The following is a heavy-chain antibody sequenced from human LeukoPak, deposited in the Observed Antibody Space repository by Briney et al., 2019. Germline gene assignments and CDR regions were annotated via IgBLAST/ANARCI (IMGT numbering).Heavy chain of an antibody. Sequence: GGSLRLSCAASGFTFSSYGMHWVRQAPGKGLEWVAVIWYDGSNKYYADSVKGRFTISRGNSRNTLYLQMNSLRAEDTAVYYCARDKLLTGYSSGWPSGNFDYWGQGTLVTVSS. D-gene: IGHD6-19*01. CDR1: GFTFSSYG. CDR2: IWYDGSNK. J-gene: IGHJ4*02. V-gene: IGHV3-33*01. CDR3: ARDKLLTGYSSGWPSGNFDY.